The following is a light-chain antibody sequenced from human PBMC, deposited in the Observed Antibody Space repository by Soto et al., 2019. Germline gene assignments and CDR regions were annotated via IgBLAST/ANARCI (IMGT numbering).Light chain of an antibody. CDR2: EVN. Sequence: QSALTQPPSASGSPGQSVTISCTGTTNDVGGYKYVSWYQQYPGKAPKLIIFEVNKRPSGVPDRFSGSKSGNTASLTVSGLQAEDEADYYCSSYAGTDKFVVFGGGTQLTVL. CDR3: SSYAGTDKFVV. V-gene: IGLV2-8*01. CDR1: TNDVGGYKY. J-gene: IGLJ2*01.